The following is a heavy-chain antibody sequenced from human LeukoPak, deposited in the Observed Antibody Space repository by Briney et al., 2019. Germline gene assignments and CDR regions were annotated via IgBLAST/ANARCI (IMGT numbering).Heavy chain of an antibody. CDR3: ARSFGNYYGSGSISGFDY. D-gene: IGHD3-10*01. V-gene: IGHV4-31*03. J-gene: IGHJ4*02. CDR2: IYYSGST. Sequence: SETLSLTCTVSGGSISSGGYYWSWIRQHPGKGLEWIGYIYYSGSTYYNPSLKSRVTISVDTSKNQFSLKLSSVTAADTAVYYCARSFGNYYGSGSISGFDYWGQGTLVTVSS. CDR1: GGSISSGGYY.